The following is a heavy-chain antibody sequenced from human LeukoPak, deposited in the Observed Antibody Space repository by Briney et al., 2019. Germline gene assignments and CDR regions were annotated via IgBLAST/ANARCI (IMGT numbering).Heavy chain of an antibody. CDR2: ISYDGSNK. V-gene: IGHV3-30-3*01. CDR3: ARDLSSGWYALDY. Sequence: GGSLRLSCAASGFTFSSYAIHWVRQAPGKGLEWVAVISYDGSNKYYADSVKGRFTISRDNSKNTLYLQVNSLRAEDTAVYYCARDLSSGWYALDYWGQGTLVTVSS. CDR1: GFTFSSYA. D-gene: IGHD6-19*01. J-gene: IGHJ4*02.